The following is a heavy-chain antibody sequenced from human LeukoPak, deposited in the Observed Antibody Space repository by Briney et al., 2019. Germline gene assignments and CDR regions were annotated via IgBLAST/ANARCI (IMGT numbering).Heavy chain of an antibody. Sequence: GGSLRLSCAASGFTFSSYGMHWVRQAPGKGLEWVAFIRYDGSNKYYADSVKGRFTISRDNAKNSLYLQMNSLRAEDTAVYYCSQVTEGYWGQGTLVTVSS. D-gene: IGHD2-21*02. CDR3: SQVTEGY. CDR1: GFTFSSYG. CDR2: IRYDGSNK. V-gene: IGHV3-30*02. J-gene: IGHJ4*02.